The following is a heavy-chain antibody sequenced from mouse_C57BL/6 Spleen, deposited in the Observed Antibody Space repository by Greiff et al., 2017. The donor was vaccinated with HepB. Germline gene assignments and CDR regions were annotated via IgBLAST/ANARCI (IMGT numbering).Heavy chain of an antibody. CDR1: GYTFTSYW. Sequence: QVQLKQPGAELVRPGSSVKLSCKASGYTFTSYWMHWVKQRPIQGLEWIGNIDPSDSETHYNQKFKDKATLTVDKSSSTAYMQLSSLTSEDSAVYYCARSGNYYGSSYVWFAYWGQGTLVTVSA. J-gene: IGHJ3*01. D-gene: IGHD1-1*01. V-gene: IGHV1-52*01. CDR3: ARSGNYYGSSYVWFAY. CDR2: IDPSDSET.